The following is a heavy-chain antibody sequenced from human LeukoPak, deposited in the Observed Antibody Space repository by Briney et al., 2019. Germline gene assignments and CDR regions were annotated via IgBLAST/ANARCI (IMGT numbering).Heavy chain of an antibody. CDR2: MNPNSGNT. V-gene: IGHV1-8*03. D-gene: IGHD2-15*01. CDR3: ARGLLPSDYYYYYYMDV. Sequence: ASVKVSCKASGGTFTSYDINWVRQATGQGLEWMGWMNPNSGNTGYAQKFQGRVTITRNTSISTAYMELSSLRSEDTAVYYCARGLLPSDYYYYYYMDVWGKGTTVTVSS. J-gene: IGHJ6*03. CDR1: GGTFTSYD.